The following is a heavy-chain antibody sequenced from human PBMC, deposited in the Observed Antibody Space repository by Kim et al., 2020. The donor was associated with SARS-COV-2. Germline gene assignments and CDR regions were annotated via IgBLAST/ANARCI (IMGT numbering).Heavy chain of an antibody. V-gene: IGHV1-69*13. CDR3: ASQEDSSGYYYDFDY. D-gene: IGHD3-22*01. CDR2: IIPIFGTA. CDR1: GGTFSSYA. J-gene: IGHJ4*02. Sequence: SVKVSCKASGGTFSSYAISWVRQAPGQGLEWMGGIIPIFGTANYAQKFQGRVTITADESTSTAYMELSSLRSEDTAVYYCASQEDSSGYYYDFDYWGQGTLVTVSS.